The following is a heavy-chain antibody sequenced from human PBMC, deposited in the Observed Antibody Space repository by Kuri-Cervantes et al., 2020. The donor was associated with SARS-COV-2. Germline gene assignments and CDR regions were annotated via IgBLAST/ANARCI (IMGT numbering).Heavy chain of an antibody. CDR3: ARERAVAGTDFQH. CDR1: GFTFSSYW. D-gene: IGHD6-19*01. Sequence: GESLKISCAASGFTFSSYWMSWVRQAPGKGLEWVANIKQDGSEKYYVDSVKGRFTISRDNAKNTLYLQMNSLRAEDTAVYYCARERAVAGTDFQHWGQGTLVTVSS. V-gene: IGHV3-7*01. CDR2: IKQDGSEK. J-gene: IGHJ1*01.